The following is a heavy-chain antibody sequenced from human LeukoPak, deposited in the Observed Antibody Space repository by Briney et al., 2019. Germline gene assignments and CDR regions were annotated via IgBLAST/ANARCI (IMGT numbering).Heavy chain of an antibody. J-gene: IGHJ6*03. CDR3: AKYLGTGDRYYYYYYMDV. CDR1: GFTFSSHA. CDR2: ISGSGGST. D-gene: IGHD7-27*01. Sequence: PGGSLRLSCATSGFTFSSHAMSWVRQAPGKGPEWVSAISGSGGSTYYADSVKGRFTISRDNSKITLYLQMNSLRAEDTAVYYCAKYLGTGDRYYYYYYMDVWGKGTTVTVSS. V-gene: IGHV3-23*01.